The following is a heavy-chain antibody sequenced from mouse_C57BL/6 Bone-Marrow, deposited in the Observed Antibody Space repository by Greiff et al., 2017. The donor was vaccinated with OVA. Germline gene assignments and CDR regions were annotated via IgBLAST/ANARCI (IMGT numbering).Heavy chain of an antibody. J-gene: IGHJ1*03. CDR2: ISYDGSN. D-gene: IGHD1-1*01. V-gene: IGHV3-6*01. CDR3: ARGEDYYPRCFDV. Sequence: EVKLLESGPGLVKPSQSLSLTCSVTGYSITSGYYWNWIRQFPGNKLEWMGYISYDGSNNYNPSLKNRISITRDTSKNQFFLKLNSVTTEDTATYYCARGEDYYPRCFDVWGTGTTVTVSS. CDR1: GYSITSGYY.